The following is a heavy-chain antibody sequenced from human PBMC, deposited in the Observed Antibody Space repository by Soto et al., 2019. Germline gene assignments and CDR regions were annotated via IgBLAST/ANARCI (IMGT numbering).Heavy chain of an antibody. CDR2: VSSTGSS. J-gene: IGHJ5*02. D-gene: IGHD6-13*01. V-gene: IGHV4-4*07. CDR3: ARGVPAAGTDWFDP. Sequence: PSETLSLTCTFSCGSIINYYWSWIRQPAEKRLEWIGRVSSTGSSYYNPSLKSRVTISVDTSKNQVSLNLTSVTAADTAVYYCARGVPAAGTDWFDPWGQGTLVTVSS. CDR1: CGSIINYY.